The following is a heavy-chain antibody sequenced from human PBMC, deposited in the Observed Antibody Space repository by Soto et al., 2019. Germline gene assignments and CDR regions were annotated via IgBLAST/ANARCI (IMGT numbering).Heavy chain of an antibody. J-gene: IGHJ4*02. Sequence: PSETLSLTCAFSGGSISSGGYSWSWIRQPPGKGLEWIGYIYHSGSTYYNPSLKSRVTISVDRSKNQFSLKLSSVTAADTAVYYCARSPTTVTYFDYWGQGTLVTVSS. CDR3: ARSPTTVTYFDY. CDR1: GGSISSGGYS. CDR2: IYHSGST. V-gene: IGHV4-30-2*01. D-gene: IGHD4-17*01.